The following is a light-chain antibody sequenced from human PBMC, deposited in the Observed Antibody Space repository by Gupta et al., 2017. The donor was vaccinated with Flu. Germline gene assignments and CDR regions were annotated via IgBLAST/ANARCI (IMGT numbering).Light chain of an antibody. J-gene: IGKJ1*01. V-gene: IGKV3-11*01. CDR2: HTS. CDR1: QSVSRY. CDR3: QQRSNWWS. Sequence: EIVLTQSPATLSLSPGDTATLSCRASQSVSRYLAWYQQKPGQAPRLLISHTSNRATGIPARFSGSGSGTDFTLTISSLEPEDFAVYYCQQRSNWWSFGQGTKVEIK.